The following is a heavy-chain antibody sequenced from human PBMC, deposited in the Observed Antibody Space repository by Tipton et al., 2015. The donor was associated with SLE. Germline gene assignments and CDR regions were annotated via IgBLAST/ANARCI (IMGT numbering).Heavy chain of an antibody. CDR1: GGSISSSSYY. CDR2: IYYTGNT. CDR3: AGVPSGGAGYRWGENT. J-gene: IGHJ4*02. V-gene: IGHV4-39*07. Sequence: TLSLTCTVSGGSISSSSYYWGWIRQPPGKGLEWIGNIYYTGNTFYSPSLKSRVTISVDTSKNQFSLKLSSVTAADTAVYYCAGVPSGGAGYRWGENTWGQGTLVTASS. D-gene: IGHD5-24*01.